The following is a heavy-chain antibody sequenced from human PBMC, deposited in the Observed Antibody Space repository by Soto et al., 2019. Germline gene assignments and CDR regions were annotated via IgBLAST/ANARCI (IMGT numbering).Heavy chain of an antibody. CDR1: GFTFNTYA. J-gene: IGHJ4*02. D-gene: IGHD3-16*02. V-gene: IGHV3-7*01. CDR3: ARVYYDYIWGSYPLVY. CDR2: IKQDGSEK. Sequence: GGSLRLSCAASGFTFNTYAMTWVRQAPGKGLEWLASIKQDGSEKHYVDSVKGRFTISRDNAKNSLYLQMNSLRVEDTAVYYCARVYYDYIWGSYPLVYWGQGTLVTVSS.